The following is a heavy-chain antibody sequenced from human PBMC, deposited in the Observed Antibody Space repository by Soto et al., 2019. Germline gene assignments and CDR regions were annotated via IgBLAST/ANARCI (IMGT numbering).Heavy chain of an antibody. CDR3: ARDYSYQRGMDV. D-gene: IGHD2-15*01. V-gene: IGHV3-30-3*01. CDR2: ISYDGSHK. CDR1: GFTCSNFA. Sequence: GGSLRLSCAASGFTCSNFAMYWVRQAPGKGLEWVTVISYDGSHKYYADSAKGRFTISRDNSKNTLYLQMNNLRAEDSAVYFCARDYSYQRGMDVWGQGTKVTVAS. J-gene: IGHJ6*02.